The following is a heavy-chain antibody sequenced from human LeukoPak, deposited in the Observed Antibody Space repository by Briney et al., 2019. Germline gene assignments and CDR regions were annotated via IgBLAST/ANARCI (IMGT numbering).Heavy chain of an antibody. CDR3: ARGRIAARPRSWDYGMDV. CDR2: INHSGST. V-gene: IGHV4-34*01. Sequence: PSETLSLTCAVYGGSFSGYYWSWIRQPPGKGLEWIGEINHSGSTNYNPSLKSRVTISVDTSKNQFSLKLSSVTAADTAVYYCARGRIAARPRSWDYGMDVWGQGTTVTVSS. J-gene: IGHJ6*02. D-gene: IGHD6-6*01. CDR1: GGSFSGYY.